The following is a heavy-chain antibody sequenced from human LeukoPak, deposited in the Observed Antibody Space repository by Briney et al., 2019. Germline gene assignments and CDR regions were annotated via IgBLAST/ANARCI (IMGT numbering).Heavy chain of an antibody. D-gene: IGHD3-3*01. V-gene: IGHV3-23*01. J-gene: IGHJ5*02. CDR2: INDDTP. CDR3: AKEHDLWHEEGNWFDT. CDR1: GFSFNTYS. Sequence: GGSLRLSCTTSGFSFNTYSMSWVRQAPGKGLEWVSAINDDTPYYTDSVKGRFTVSRDNSKDTLYLHLNSLRAEDTAIYYCAKEHDLWHEEGNWFDTWGQGVLVTVSS.